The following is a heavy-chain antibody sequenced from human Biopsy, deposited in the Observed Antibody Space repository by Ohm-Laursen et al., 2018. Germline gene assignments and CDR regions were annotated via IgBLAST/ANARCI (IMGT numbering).Heavy chain of an antibody. Sequence: SETLSLTCAVSGGSFTGHYWSWIRQPPGKGLEWIGHISYTGYTSYNASLKSRVTISVDTSRNHFSLRLSSLTAADTAVYYCARGPYGDNAGAFDVWGQGTVVTVSS. J-gene: IGHJ3*01. CDR2: ISYTGYT. CDR3: ARGPYGDNAGAFDV. D-gene: IGHD4/OR15-4a*01. V-gene: IGHV4-59*11. CDR1: GGSFTGHY.